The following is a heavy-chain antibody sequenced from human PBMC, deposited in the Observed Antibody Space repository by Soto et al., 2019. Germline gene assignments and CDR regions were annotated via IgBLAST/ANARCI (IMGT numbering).Heavy chain of an antibody. Sequence: QVQLVESGGGVVQPGRSLRLSCAASGFTFSSYDMHWGRQAPGKGLEWVAVISYDGSNKYYADSVKGRFTISRDNSKNTLYLQMNSLRAEDTAVYYCARVNGIAVAGADYWGQGTLVTVSS. CDR3: ARVNGIAVAGADY. J-gene: IGHJ4*02. CDR1: GFTFSSYD. V-gene: IGHV3-30-3*01. CDR2: ISYDGSNK. D-gene: IGHD6-19*01.